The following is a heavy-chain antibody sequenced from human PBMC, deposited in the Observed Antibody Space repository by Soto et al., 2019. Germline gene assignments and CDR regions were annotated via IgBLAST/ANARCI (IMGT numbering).Heavy chain of an antibody. V-gene: IGHV3-74*01. CDR2: INSDGSHT. CDR1: GFTFFAYW. J-gene: IGHJ5*01. D-gene: IGHD4-17*01. CDR3: AKEGDYVAFAGETWFDS. Sequence: EVQLVESGGGLVQPGGSLRLSCAASGFTFFAYWIHWVRHVPGKGLVWVSRINSDGSHTSYADSVRGRFTISRDNSKTTVYLHMNSLTAEDTAVYYCAKEGDYVAFAGETWFDSWGQVSLVNVSS.